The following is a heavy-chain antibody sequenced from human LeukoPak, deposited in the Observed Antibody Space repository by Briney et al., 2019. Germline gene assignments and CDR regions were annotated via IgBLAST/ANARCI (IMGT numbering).Heavy chain of an antibody. Sequence: ASVKVSCKASGYTFTSYDINWVRQATGQGIEWMGWMNPNSGNTGYAQNFQGRVTMTRNTSISTAYMELSSLRSEDTGVYYCATIAVAGTILDYGTDVWGQGTTVTVSS. J-gene: IGHJ6*02. V-gene: IGHV1-8*01. CDR2: MNPNSGNT. CDR3: ATIAVAGTILDYGTDV. CDR1: GYTFTSYD. D-gene: IGHD6-19*01.